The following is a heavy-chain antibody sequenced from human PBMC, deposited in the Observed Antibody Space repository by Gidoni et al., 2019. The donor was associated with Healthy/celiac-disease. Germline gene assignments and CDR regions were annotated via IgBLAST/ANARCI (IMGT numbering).Heavy chain of an antibody. D-gene: IGHD2-8*01. CDR3: ARGVCTNGVCYSPIDY. CDR1: GGFISSYY. Sequence: QVQLHESGPGLVKPSATLSLTCTVPGGFISSYYWSWIRQPPGKGLEWIGYIYYSGRTNYNPSLKSRVTISVDTSKNQFSLKLSSVTAADTAVYYCARGVCTNGVCYSPIDYWGQGTLVTVSS. CDR2: IYYSGRT. V-gene: IGHV4-59*01. J-gene: IGHJ4*01.